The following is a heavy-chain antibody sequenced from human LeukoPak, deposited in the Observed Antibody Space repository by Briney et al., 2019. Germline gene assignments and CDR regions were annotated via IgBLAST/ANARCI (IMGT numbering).Heavy chain of an antibody. CDR1: GGSISSSSHS. J-gene: IGHJ5*02. CDR3: ARALLHTHWFDP. Sequence: SETLSLTCTVSGGSISSSSHSWGWIRQPPGKGLEWIGSMYYSGNTYYNSSLKSRLTISVDTSKNQFSPKVTSVTAADTAVYYCARALLHTHWFDPWGQGTLVTVSS. CDR2: MYYSGNT. V-gene: IGHV4-39*01.